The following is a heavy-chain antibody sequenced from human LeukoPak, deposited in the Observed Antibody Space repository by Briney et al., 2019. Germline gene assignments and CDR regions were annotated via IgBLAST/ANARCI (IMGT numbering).Heavy chain of an antibody. CDR2: INSDGSWT. V-gene: IGHV3-74*01. Sequence: GGSLRLSCAAPGNYWMHWVRQAPGKGLVWASHINSDGSWTSYADSVKGRFTISKDNAKNTVYLQMNNLRAEDTAVYYCVSFYETYWGRGTLVTVSS. J-gene: IGHJ4*02. CDR1: GNYW. D-gene: IGHD2-2*01. CDR3: VSFYETY.